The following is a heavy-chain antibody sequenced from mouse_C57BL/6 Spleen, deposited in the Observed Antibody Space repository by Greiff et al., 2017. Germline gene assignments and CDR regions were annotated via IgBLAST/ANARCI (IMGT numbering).Heavy chain of an antibody. CDR3: ARTALYAMDY. Sequence: EVQLVESGPGMVKPSQSLSLTCTVTGYSITSGYDWHWIRHFPGNKLEWMGYISYSGSTNYNQSLKSRISITHDTSKNHFFLKLNSVTTEDTATYYCARTALYAMDYWGQGTSVTVSS. CDR2: ISYSGST. V-gene: IGHV3-1*01. CDR1: GYSITSGYD. J-gene: IGHJ4*01. D-gene: IGHD3-1*01.